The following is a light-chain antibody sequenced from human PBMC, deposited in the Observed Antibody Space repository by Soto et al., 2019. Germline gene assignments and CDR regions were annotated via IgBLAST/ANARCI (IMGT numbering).Light chain of an antibody. J-gene: IGKJ4*01. CDR3: QQRSNWPPT. Sequence: EIVLTQSPATLSLSPEEGATLSCRASQSVSSYLAWYQQKPGQAPRLLIYDASHRATGLPARFSGSGSGTDFTLTISSVEPEDFGVYYCQQRSNWPPTFGGGTKVEIK. V-gene: IGKV3-11*01. CDR2: DAS. CDR1: QSVSSY.